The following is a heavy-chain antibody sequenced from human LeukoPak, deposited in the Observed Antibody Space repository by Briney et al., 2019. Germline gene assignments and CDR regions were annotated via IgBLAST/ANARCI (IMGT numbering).Heavy chain of an antibody. CDR1: GGSISSSSYN. D-gene: IGHD6-13*01. CDR2: FDNSGST. J-gene: IGHJ5*02. CDR3: ARPPGIAAAWFDH. Sequence: SETLSLTCTVSGGSISSSSYNWGWIRQPPGTGLEGIVRFDNSGSTYYNPYLKIRVTIYVDTSKHQFSLKLTSVTAADTAVYYCARPPGIAAAWFDHWGQGTLVTVSS. V-gene: IGHV4-39*01.